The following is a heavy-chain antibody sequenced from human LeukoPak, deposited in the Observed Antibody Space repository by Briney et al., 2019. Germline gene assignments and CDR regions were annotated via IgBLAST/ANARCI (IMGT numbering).Heavy chain of an antibody. Sequence: GESLKISCRGSEYSFINYWIGWVRQMPGKGLEWMAIIYPGDSDTGYDPSFKGQVTISADKSISTAYLQWSSLKASDTAMYYCARGPSFAFDIWGQGTMVTVSS. CDR3: ARGPSFAFDI. CDR1: EYSFINYW. J-gene: IGHJ3*02. CDR2: IYPGDSDT. V-gene: IGHV5-51*01.